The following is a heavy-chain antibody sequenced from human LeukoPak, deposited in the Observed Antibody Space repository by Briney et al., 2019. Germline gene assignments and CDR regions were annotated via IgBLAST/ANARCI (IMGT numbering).Heavy chain of an antibody. Sequence: TAGGSLRLSCAASGFTFSSYSMNWVRQAPGKGLEWVSSISGTSSYIYYADSVKGRFTISRDNAKNSLYLQMNSLRAEDTAVYYCVTLELRVLDYWGQGTLVTVSS. J-gene: IGHJ4*02. CDR2: ISGTSSYI. CDR1: GFTFSSYS. CDR3: VTLELRVLDY. D-gene: IGHD1-7*01. V-gene: IGHV3-21*01.